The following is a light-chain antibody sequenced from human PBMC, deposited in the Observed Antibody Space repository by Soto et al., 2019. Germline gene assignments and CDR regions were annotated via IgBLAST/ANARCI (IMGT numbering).Light chain of an antibody. Sequence: EIELTQSPGTLSLSPGQRATLSCRASQSVSSSYLAWYQQKPGQAPGLLIYGASSRATGIPDRFSGSGSGTDFTLTISRLEPEDFAVYYCQQYGSSPQTFGQGTKVEIK. J-gene: IGKJ1*01. CDR3: QQYGSSPQT. V-gene: IGKV3-20*01. CDR2: GAS. CDR1: QSVSSSY.